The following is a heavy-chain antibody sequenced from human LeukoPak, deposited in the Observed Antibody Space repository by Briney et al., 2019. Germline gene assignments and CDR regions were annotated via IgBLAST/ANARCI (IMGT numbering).Heavy chain of an antibody. D-gene: IGHD3-22*01. V-gene: IGHV4-38-2*02. CDR1: GYSISSGYY. J-gene: IGHJ3*02. CDR3: ARDGTYYYDRGLLLDI. Sequence: SETLVLTCTVSGYSISSGYYWGWIRQPPGKGLEWIGSIYHSGSTYYNPSLKSRVTISVDTSKNQFSLKLSSVTAADTAVYYCARDGTYYYDRGLLLDIWGQGTMVTVSS. CDR2: IYHSGST.